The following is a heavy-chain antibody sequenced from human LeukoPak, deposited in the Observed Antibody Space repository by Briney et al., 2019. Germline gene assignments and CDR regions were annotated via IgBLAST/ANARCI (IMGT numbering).Heavy chain of an antibody. J-gene: IGHJ4*02. CDR2: INTNTGNP. V-gene: IGHV7-4-1*02. D-gene: IGHD2/OR15-2a*01. Sequence: GASVKVSCKASGYTFTSYAMNWVRQAPGQGLEWMGWINTNTGNPTYAQGFTGRFVFSLDTSVSTAYLQISSLKAEDTAVYYCARSPQPSPFAPPFDYWGQGTLVTVSS. CDR1: GYTFTSYA. CDR3: ARSPQPSPFAPPFDY.